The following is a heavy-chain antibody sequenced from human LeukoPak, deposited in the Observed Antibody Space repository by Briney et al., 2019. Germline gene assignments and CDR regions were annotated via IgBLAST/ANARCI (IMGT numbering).Heavy chain of an antibody. J-gene: IGHJ4*02. D-gene: IGHD3-22*01. V-gene: IGHV3-48*03. Sequence: PGGSLRLSCAASGFTFSSYEMNWVRQAPGKGLEWVSYISSSGSTIYYADSVKGRFTISRDNAKNSLYLQMNSLRAEDTAVYYCARDVYRIVVVPHYFDYWGQGTLVTVSS. CDR3: ARDVYRIVVVPHYFDY. CDR1: GFTFSSYE. CDR2: ISSSGSTI.